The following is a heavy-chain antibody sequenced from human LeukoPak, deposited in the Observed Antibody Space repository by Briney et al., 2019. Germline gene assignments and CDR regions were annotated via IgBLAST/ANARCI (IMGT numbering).Heavy chain of an antibody. CDR1: GFTFSSYE. J-gene: IGHJ4*02. CDR2: ISSSGSTI. D-gene: IGHD3-10*01. Sequence: GGSLRLSCAASGFTFSSYEMNWVRQAPGKGLEWVSYISSSGSTIYYADSVKGRFTISRDSAKNSLYLQMNSLRAEDTAVYYCARDREYYYGSGSLDYWGQGTLVTVSS. V-gene: IGHV3-48*03. CDR3: ARDREYYYGSGSLDY.